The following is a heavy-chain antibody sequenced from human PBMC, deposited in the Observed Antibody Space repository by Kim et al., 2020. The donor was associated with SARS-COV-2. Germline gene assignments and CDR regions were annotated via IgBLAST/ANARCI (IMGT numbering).Heavy chain of an antibody. J-gene: IGHJ3*02. V-gene: IGHV3-33*01. D-gene: IGHD3-22*01. CDR2: IWYDGSNK. Sequence: GGSLRLSCAASGFTFSSYGMHWVRQAPGKGLEWVAVIWYDGSNKYYADSVKGRFTISRDNSKNTLYLQMNSLRAEDTAVYYCASLIRAKDAFDIWGQGTMVTVSS. CDR3: ASLIRAKDAFDI. CDR1: GFTFSSYG.